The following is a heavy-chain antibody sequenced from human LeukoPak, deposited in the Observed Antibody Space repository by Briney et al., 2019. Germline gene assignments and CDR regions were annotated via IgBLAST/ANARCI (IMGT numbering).Heavy chain of an antibody. CDR2: IKQDGGEK. Sequence: PGGSLRLSCAASGFTFSSYSMNWVRQAPGKGLEWVANIKQDGGEKYYVGSVKGRFTISRDNAKNSVYLQMNSLRADDTAVYYCARDRYCTGQGGQGTLVTVSS. D-gene: IGHD2-8*02. J-gene: IGHJ4*02. CDR1: GFTFSSYS. CDR3: ARDRYCTGQ. V-gene: IGHV3-7*01.